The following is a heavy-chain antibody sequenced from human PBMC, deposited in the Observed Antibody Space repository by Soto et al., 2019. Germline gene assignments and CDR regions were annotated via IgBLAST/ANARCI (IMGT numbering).Heavy chain of an antibody. CDR3: ARRSSTYLNEIIYDP. D-gene: IGHD2-2*01. V-gene: IGHV1-2*02. CDR1: RYTFTSYD. J-gene: IGHJ5*02. CDR2: IKTDSGDT. Sequence: ASVKVSCKASRYTFTSYDIFWVRQSPGQGLEWMGWIKTDSGDTHCAQNFQGRVTMTRDTSISTAYMELNNLLSDDTAVYYCARRSSTYLNEIIYDPWGQGTLVTVS.